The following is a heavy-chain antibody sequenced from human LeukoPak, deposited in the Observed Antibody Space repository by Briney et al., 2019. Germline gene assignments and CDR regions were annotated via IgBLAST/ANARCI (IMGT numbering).Heavy chain of an antibody. CDR2: INPNSGGT. CDR1: GYTFTGYY. D-gene: IGHD6-19*01. CDR3: ARDISIAVAGTFWGDDY. V-gene: IGHV1-2*02. Sequence: EASVKVSCKASGYTFTGYYMDWVRQAPGQGLEWMGWINPNSGGTNYAQKFQGRVTMTRDTSISTAYMELSRLRSDDTAVYYCARDISIAVAGTFWGDDYWGQGTLVTVSS. J-gene: IGHJ4*02.